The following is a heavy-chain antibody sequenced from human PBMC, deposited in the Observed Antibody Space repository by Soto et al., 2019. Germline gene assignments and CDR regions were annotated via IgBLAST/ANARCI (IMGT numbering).Heavy chain of an antibody. CDR2: ISAYNGNT. CDR3: ARERSSGWYVDY. CDR1: GYTFTSYG. J-gene: IGHJ4*02. V-gene: IGHV1-18*01. Sequence: ASVKVSCKASGYTFTSYGISWVRQAPGQGLEWMGWISAYNGNTNYAQKFQGRVTMTRNTSISAAYMELSSLRSEDTAVYYCARERSSGWYVDYWGQGTLVTVSS. D-gene: IGHD6-19*01.